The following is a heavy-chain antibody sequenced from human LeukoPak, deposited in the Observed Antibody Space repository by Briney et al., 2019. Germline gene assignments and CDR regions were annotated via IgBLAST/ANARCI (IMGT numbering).Heavy chain of an antibody. J-gene: IGHJ4*02. CDR3: ARVARRATRHFDY. D-gene: IGHD6-6*01. CDR1: GGSISSGDYY. V-gene: IGHV4-30-4*01. Sequence: QSSETLSLTCTVSGGSISSGDYYWSWIRQPPGKGLEWIGYIYYSESTYYNPSLKSRVTISVETSKNQFSLKLSSVTAADTAVYYCARVARRATRHFDYWGQGTLVTVSS. CDR2: IYYSEST.